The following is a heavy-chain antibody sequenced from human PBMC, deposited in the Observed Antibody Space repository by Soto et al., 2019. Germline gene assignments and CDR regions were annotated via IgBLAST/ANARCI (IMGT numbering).Heavy chain of an antibody. Sequence: GASVKVSCKASGYTFTSYAMHWVRQAPGQRLEWMGWINAGNGNTKYSQKFQGRVTITRDTSASTAYMELSSLRSEDTAVYYCARDSPMGVAFDIWGQGTMVTVS. D-gene: IGHD3-10*01. V-gene: IGHV1-3*01. CDR3: ARDSPMGVAFDI. CDR2: INAGNGNT. J-gene: IGHJ3*02. CDR1: GYTFTSYA.